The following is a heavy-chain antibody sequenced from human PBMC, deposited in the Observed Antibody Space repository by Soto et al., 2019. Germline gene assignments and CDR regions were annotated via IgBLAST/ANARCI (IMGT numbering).Heavy chain of an antibody. Sequence: GSLRLSCAASGFTFSSYGMHWVRQAPGKGLEWVAVISYDGSNKYYADSVKGRFTISRDNSKNTLYLQMNSLRAEDTAVYYCAKDSMYSISPPGRYFDYWGQGTLVTVSS. V-gene: IGHV3-30*18. CDR1: GFTFSSYG. J-gene: IGHJ4*02. CDR3: AKDSMYSISPPGRYFDY. D-gene: IGHD6-13*01. CDR2: ISYDGSNK.